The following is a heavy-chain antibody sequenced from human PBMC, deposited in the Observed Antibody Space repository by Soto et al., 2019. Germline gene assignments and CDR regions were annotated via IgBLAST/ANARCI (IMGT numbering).Heavy chain of an antibody. V-gene: IGHV3-30*18. J-gene: IGHJ4*02. D-gene: IGHD3-3*01. CDR3: AKSFTAWRWKGNYFDY. CDR2: IAYDGNNK. CDR1: GFAFNDYA. Sequence: QVQLVESGGGVVQPGRSLRLSCAASGFAFNDYAMHWVRQAPGKGLEWVAVIAYDGNNKYYADSVKGRLIISRDNSKNTVNPHMSSLRADDTAVYYCAKSFTAWRWKGNYFDYWGQGTPVTVSS.